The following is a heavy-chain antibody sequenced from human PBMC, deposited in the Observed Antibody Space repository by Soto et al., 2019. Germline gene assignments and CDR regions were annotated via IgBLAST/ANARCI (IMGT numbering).Heavy chain of an antibody. CDR3: THCSSTSCYSFDAFDI. CDR1: GFTFSGSA. V-gene: IGHV3-73*01. Sequence: EVQLVESVGGLVQPGGSLKLSCAASGFTFSGSAMHWVRQASGKGLEWVGRIRSKANSYATAYAASVKGRFTISRDDSKNTAYLQMNSLKTEDTAVYYCTHCSSTSCYSFDAFDIWGQGTMVTVSS. D-gene: IGHD2-2*02. CDR2: IRSKANSYAT. J-gene: IGHJ3*02.